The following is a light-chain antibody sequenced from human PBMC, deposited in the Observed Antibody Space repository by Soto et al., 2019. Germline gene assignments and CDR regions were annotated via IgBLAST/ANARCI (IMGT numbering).Light chain of an antibody. J-gene: IGKJ2*03. CDR1: QDITNH. Sequence: DIQVTQSPSSLSASVGDRVTITCQASQDITNHLNWYQHKPGKAPKLLICDSSDLETGVPSRFSGSGSETDFTFTISSLQPEDIATYYCQHYASIPYSFGQGTKLEI. CDR3: QHYASIPYS. V-gene: IGKV1-33*01. CDR2: DSS.